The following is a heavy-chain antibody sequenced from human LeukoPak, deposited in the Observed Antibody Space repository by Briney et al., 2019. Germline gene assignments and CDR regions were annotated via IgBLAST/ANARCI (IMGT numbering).Heavy chain of an antibody. CDR1: GFTFSSYA. CDR2: ISYDGSNK. Sequence: GGSLRLSCAASGFTFSSYAMHWVRQAPGKGLEWVAVISYDGSNKYYADSVKGRFTISRDNSKNTLYLQMNSLTVEDTAVYHCARGPYTNNWYPLGSYWGQGTLVIVSS. V-gene: IGHV3-30-3*01. J-gene: IGHJ4*02. D-gene: IGHD6-13*01. CDR3: ARGPYTNNWYPLGSY.